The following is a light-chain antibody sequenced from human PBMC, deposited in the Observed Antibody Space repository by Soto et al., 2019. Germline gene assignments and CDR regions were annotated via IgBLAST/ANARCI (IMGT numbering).Light chain of an antibody. J-gene: IGKJ3*01. CDR2: DAS. Sequence: EIVLTQSPATLSLSPGERATLSCRASQSISSYLAWYQQKPDQAPRLLIYDASNRATGIPARFSGSWSGTDFPLTICSLEPEDLAVYYCHQRSTWPFTFGPGTNVDIK. V-gene: IGKV3-11*01. CDR3: HQRSTWPFT. CDR1: QSISSY.